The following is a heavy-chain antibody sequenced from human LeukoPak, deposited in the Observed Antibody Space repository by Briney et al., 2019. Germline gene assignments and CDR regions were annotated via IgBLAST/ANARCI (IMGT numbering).Heavy chain of an antibody. CDR1: GGSISTSNYY. J-gene: IGHJ3*02. Sequence: SETLSLTCTVSGGSISTSNYYWGWIRRPPGKGLEWIGNIFYSGSTYYNPSLNSRVTFSVDTSKNQFSLKLTSVTAADTAIYYCARGGAGGWNGMVAFDIWGPGTMVTVSS. CDR2: IFYSGST. D-gene: IGHD1-1*01. V-gene: IGHV4-39*07. CDR3: ARGGAGGWNGMVAFDI.